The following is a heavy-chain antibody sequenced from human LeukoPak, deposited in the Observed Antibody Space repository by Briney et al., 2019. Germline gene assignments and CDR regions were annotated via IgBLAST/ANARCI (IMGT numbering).Heavy chain of an antibody. CDR3: ARDNTGSSWYFDY. CDR2: IYHSGST. CDR1: GYSISSGYY. D-gene: IGHD6-13*01. V-gene: IGHV4-38-2*02. J-gene: IGHJ4*02. Sequence: SETLSLTCAVSGYSISSGYYWGWIRQPPGKGLEWIGSIYHSGSTYYNPSLTSRVTISVDTSKNQFSLKLSSVTAADTAVYYCARDNTGSSWYFDYWGQGTLVTVSS.